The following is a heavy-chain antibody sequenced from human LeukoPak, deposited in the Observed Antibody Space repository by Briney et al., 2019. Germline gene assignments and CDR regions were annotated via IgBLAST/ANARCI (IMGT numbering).Heavy chain of an antibody. Sequence: GGSLRLSCAASGFTFSSNRMSWVRQAPGKGLEWVANIKQDGREKYYVDSVKGRFTISIDNAKNSLYLQMNSLRAEDTAVYYCARAVGSSWPQTPLENWGQGTLVTVSS. CDR3: ARAVGSSWPQTPLEN. V-gene: IGHV3-7*04. CDR1: GFTFSSNR. D-gene: IGHD6-13*01. J-gene: IGHJ4*02. CDR2: IKQDGREK.